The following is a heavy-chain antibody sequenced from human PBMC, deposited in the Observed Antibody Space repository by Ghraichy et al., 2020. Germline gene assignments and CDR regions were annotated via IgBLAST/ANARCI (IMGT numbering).Heavy chain of an antibody. J-gene: IGHJ4*02. D-gene: IGHD6-6*01. V-gene: IGHV3-64*01. Sequence: GGSLRLSCAASGFTFSSYAMHWVRQAPGKGLEYVSAISSNGGSTYYANSVKGRFTISRDNSKNTLYLQMGSLRAEDMAVYYCARVRSSIAARRVLKYFDYWGQGTLVTVSS. CDR2: ISSNGGST. CDR3: ARVRSSIAARRVLKYFDY. CDR1: GFTFSSYA.